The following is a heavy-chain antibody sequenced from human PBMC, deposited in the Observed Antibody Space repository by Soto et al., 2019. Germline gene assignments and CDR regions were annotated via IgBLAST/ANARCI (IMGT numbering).Heavy chain of an antibody. CDR1: GFTFSNYS. CDR2: ISRNSGSI. D-gene: IGHD3-9*01. Sequence: PGGSLRLSCAASGFTFSNYSMNWVRQAPGKGLEWVSGISRNSGSIGYADSVKGRFTISRDNAKNSLYLQMNSLRAEDTALYYCAKVYDILTGYSPFDYWGQGTLVTVSS. J-gene: IGHJ4*02. V-gene: IGHV3-9*01. CDR3: AKVYDILTGYSPFDY.